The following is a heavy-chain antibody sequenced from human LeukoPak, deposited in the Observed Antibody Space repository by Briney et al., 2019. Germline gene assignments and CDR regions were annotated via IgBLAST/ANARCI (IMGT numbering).Heavy chain of an antibody. V-gene: IGHV1-2*02. CDR3: ARERFLEWLFGYGMDV. J-gene: IGHJ6*02. D-gene: IGHD3-3*01. CDR1: GYTFTGYY. Sequence: GASVKVSCKASGYTFTGYYMHWVRQAPGQGLEWMGWINPNSSGTNYAQKFRGRVTMTRDTSISTAYMELSRLRSDDTAVYYCARERFLEWLFGYGMDVWGQGTTVTVSS. CDR2: INPNSSGT.